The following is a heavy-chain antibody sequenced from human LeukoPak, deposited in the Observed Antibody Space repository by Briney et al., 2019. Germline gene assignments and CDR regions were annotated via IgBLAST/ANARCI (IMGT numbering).Heavy chain of an antibody. V-gene: IGHV3-7*01. CDR1: GFTFSSYW. Sequence: GSLRLSCAASGFTFSSYWMSWVRQAPGKGLEWVANIKQDGSEEYYVDSVKGRFTISRDNAKNSLYLQMNSLRAEDTAVYYCARAKPHDDAFDIWGQGTMVTVSS. CDR3: ARAKPHDDAFDI. CDR2: IKQDGSEE. J-gene: IGHJ3*02.